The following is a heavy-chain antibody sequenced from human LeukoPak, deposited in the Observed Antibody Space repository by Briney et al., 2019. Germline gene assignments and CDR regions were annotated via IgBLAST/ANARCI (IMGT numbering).Heavy chain of an antibody. J-gene: IGHJ4*02. Sequence: GGSLRLPCAASGFTFSSYWMHWVRQAPGEGLVWVSRIKSDGSVTWYADSVKGQFTISRDNAKNMLYLQMNSLRDEDTAVYFCARDHDAVGTTIDHWGQGTLVTVSS. CDR1: GFTFSSYW. V-gene: IGHV3-74*01. D-gene: IGHD1-14*01. CDR2: IKSDGSVT. CDR3: ARDHDAVGTTIDH.